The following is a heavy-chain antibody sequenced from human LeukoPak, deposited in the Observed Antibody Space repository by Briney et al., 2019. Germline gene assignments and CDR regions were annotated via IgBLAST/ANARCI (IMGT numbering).Heavy chain of an antibody. CDR2: ISSSSSYI. V-gene: IGHV3-21*01. CDR3: ARDQYCSGGSCLYYFDY. Sequence: KSGGSLRLSCAASGFTFSSYSMNWVRQAPGKGLEWVSSISSSSSYIYYADSVKGRFTISRDNAKNSLYLQMNSLRAEDTAVYYCARDQYCSGGSCLYYFDYWGQGTLVTVSS. D-gene: IGHD2-15*01. CDR1: GFTFSSYS. J-gene: IGHJ4*02.